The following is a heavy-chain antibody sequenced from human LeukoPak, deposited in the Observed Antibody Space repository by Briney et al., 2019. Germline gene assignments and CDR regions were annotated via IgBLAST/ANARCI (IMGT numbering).Heavy chain of an antibody. Sequence: GRSLRLSCAASGFTFSSYGMHWVRQAPGKGLEWVAVIWYDGSNKYYADSVKGRSTISRDNSKNTLYLQMNSLRAEDTAVYYCAKDAYSSSWPASYYYYMDVWGKGTTVTVSS. CDR1: GFTFSSYG. J-gene: IGHJ6*03. CDR2: IWYDGSNK. CDR3: AKDAYSSSWPASYYYYMDV. D-gene: IGHD6-13*01. V-gene: IGHV3-33*06.